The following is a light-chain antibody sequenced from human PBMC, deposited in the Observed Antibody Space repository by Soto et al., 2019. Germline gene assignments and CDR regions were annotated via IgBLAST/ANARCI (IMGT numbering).Light chain of an antibody. CDR3: QQLKSDWYA. Sequence: DIQLTQSPSFLSASVGDRVTITCRASQGISTYLAWYLQRPGKAPKLLIYGASTLQSGVPSRFSGSGSGTEFTLTISSLQPEDFGTYYCQQLKSDWYAFGQGTNLEIK. J-gene: IGKJ2*01. V-gene: IGKV1-9*01. CDR1: QGISTY. CDR2: GAS.